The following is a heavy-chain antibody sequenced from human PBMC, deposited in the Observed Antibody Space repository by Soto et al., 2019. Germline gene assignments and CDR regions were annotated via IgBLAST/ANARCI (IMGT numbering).Heavy chain of an antibody. V-gene: IGHV5-51*01. CDR3: ARPIAARPYYYGMDV. CDR1: GYSFTSYW. Sequence: PGESLKLSCKGSGYSFTSYWIGWVRQMPGKGLEWMGIIYPGDSDTRYSPSFQGQVTISADKSISTAYLQWSSLKASDTAMYYCARPIAARPYYYGMDVWGQGTTVTVSS. D-gene: IGHD6-6*01. J-gene: IGHJ6*02. CDR2: IYPGDSDT.